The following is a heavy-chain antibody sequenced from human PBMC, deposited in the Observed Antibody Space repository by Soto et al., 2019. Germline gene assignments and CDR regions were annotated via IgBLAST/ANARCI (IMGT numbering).Heavy chain of an antibody. CDR2: IRSSGSTI. D-gene: IGHD1-1*01. J-gene: IGHJ3*02. V-gene: IGHV3-48*03. CDR3: ARDQENWNDAFDI. Sequence: GGSLRLSCAASGFTFSSYEMNWVRQAPGKGLEWVSYIRSSGSTIYYADSVKGRFTISRDNAKNTLYLQMNSLRAEDTAVYYCARDQENWNDAFDIWGQGTMVTVSS. CDR1: GFTFSSYE.